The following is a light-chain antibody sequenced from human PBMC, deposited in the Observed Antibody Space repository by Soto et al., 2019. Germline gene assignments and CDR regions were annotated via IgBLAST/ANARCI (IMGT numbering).Light chain of an antibody. CDR2: SNN. Sequence: QSVLTQPPSASGTPGQRVTISCSGSSSNIGSHPVDWYQRLPGTAPNLLVYSNNQRPSGVPDRFSGSKSGTSASLAISGLQSEDEADFYCATWDDRLNGDIFGGGTKLTVL. V-gene: IGLV1-44*01. CDR1: SSNIGSHP. CDR3: ATWDDRLNGDI. J-gene: IGLJ2*01.